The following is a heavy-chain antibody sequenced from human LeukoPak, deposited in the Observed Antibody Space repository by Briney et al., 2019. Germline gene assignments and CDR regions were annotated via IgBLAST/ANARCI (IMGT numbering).Heavy chain of an antibody. CDR3: AKSNGYGLVDI. CDR1: GYTFTGYY. J-gene: IGHJ3*02. Sequence: GASVKVSCKASGYTFTGYYMHWVRQAPGQGLEWMGWISPTSGGTNYAQKFQGRVTMTRDTSISTAYMELSRLRSDDTAVYYCAKSNGYGLVDIWGQGTMVTVSS. D-gene: IGHD3-10*01. CDR2: ISPTSGGT. V-gene: IGHV1-2*02.